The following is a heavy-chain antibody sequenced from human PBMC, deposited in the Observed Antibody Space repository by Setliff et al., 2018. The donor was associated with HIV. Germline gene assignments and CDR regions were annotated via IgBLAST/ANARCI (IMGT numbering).Heavy chain of an antibody. D-gene: IGHD6-19*01. CDR1: GFTFSNYA. CDR2: VSGSGGST. V-gene: IGHV3-23*01. CDR3: ARGIQWSSAWYGY. J-gene: IGHJ4*02. Sequence: HPGGSLRLSCAASGFTFSNYAMSWVRQAPGKGLQWVSSVSGSGGSTYYADSVKGRFTISRDIPRNSLYLQMNNLRADDTAVYFCARGIQWSSAWYGYWGQGTLVTVSS.